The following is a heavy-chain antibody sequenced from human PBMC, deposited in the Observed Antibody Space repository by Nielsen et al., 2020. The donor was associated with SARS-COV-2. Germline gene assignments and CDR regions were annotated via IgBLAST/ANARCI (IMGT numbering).Heavy chain of an antibody. CDR3: ARASLGRSGYGLYYFDY. Sequence: GESLKISCAASGFTFNSYAMSWVRQAPGKGLEWVSGISNSGGSTNYADSVKGRFTISRDNSKNTLYLQMNSLRAGDTAVYYCARASLGRSGYGLYYFDYWGQGTLVTVSS. D-gene: IGHD5-12*01. V-gene: IGHV3-23*01. CDR2: ISNSGGST. J-gene: IGHJ4*02. CDR1: GFTFNSYA.